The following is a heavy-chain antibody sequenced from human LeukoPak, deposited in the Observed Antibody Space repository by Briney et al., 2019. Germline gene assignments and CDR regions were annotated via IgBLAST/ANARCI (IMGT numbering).Heavy chain of an antibody. Sequence: GGSLRLSCAASGFTFSSYVMNWVRQAPGKGLEWVSAIGGSDGSTFYADSVKGRFTISRDNSKNTMFLQLSSLRVDDTAIYYCAKRKDRSGYYHMDYWGQGTLVTDSS. CDR3: AKRKDRSGYYHMDY. D-gene: IGHD3-22*01. V-gene: IGHV3-23*01. J-gene: IGHJ4*02. CDR1: GFTFSSYV. CDR2: IGGSDGST.